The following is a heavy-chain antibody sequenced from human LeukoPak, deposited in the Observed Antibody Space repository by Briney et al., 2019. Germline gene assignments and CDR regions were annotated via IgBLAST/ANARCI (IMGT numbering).Heavy chain of an antibody. J-gene: IGHJ5*02. V-gene: IGHV3-9*01. CDR2: ISWNSGSI. CDR1: GFTFDDYA. CDR3: ALCNETRDWFDP. Sequence: GRSLRLYCAASGFTFDDYAMHWVRQALGKGLEWVSGISWNSGSIGYADSVKGRFTISRDNAKNSLYLQMNSLRAEDTALYYCALCNETRDWFDPWGQGTLVTVSS.